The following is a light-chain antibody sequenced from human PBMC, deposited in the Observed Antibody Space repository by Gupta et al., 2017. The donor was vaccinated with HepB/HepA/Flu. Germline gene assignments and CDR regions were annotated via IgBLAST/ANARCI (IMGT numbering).Light chain of an antibody. CDR3: CSYAGSYTWV. J-gene: IGLJ3*02. CDR1: SSAVCGYNY. Sequence: QSPLTQPRPVSGSSGPSVTLSCPGTSSAVCGYNYVSWYQQHPGKSPKLMIYDVSKRPSGVPDRFSGAKSGNTASLTISGLQAEDDADYYCCSYAGSYTWVFGGGTKLTVL. V-gene: IGLV2-11*01. CDR2: DVS.